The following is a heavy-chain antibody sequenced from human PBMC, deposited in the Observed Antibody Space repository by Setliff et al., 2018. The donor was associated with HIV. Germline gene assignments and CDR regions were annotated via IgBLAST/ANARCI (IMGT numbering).Heavy chain of an antibody. Sequence: SETLSLTCAVYGGSFSGDYWVWIRQSPGKGLEWIGDISQTRRTNYDPSLKSRVTISLDTSKNQLSLKLTSVSAADTAVYYCARGRLRTVTSLIKKRASYTWLDPWGQGTLVTSPQ. V-gene: IGHV4-34*01. J-gene: IGHJ5*02. CDR1: GGSFSGDY. CDR2: ISQTRRT. CDR3: ARGRLRTVTSLIKKRASYTWLDP. D-gene: IGHD3-16*01.